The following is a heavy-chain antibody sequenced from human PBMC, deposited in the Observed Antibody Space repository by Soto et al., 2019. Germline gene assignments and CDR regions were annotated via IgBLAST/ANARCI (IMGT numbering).Heavy chain of an antibody. D-gene: IGHD3-3*01. J-gene: IGHJ6*02. CDR2: ISWNSGSI. CDR1: GFTFDDYA. V-gene: IGHV3-9*01. CDR3: AKGSPNYDFWSGYYYYYGMDV. Sequence: PGGSLRLSCAASGFTFDDYAMRWVRQAPGKGLEWVSGISWNSGSIGYADSVKGRFTISRDNAKNSLYLQMNSLRAEDTALYYCAKGSPNYDFWSGYYYYYGMDVWGQGTTVTVSS.